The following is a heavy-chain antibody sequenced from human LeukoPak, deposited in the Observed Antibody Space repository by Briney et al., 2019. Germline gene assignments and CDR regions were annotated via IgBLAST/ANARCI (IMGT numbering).Heavy chain of an antibody. CDR1: GFTFSSYG. J-gene: IGHJ5*02. Sequence: GGSLRLSCAASGFTFSSYGMHWVRQAPGKGLEWVAFIRYDGSNKYYADSVKGRFTISRDNSKNTLYLQMNSLRAEDTAVYYCVRDTGGRGWFDPWGQGTLVTVSS. CDR3: VRDTGGRGWFDP. CDR2: IRYDGSNK. V-gene: IGHV3-30*02. D-gene: IGHD2-8*02.